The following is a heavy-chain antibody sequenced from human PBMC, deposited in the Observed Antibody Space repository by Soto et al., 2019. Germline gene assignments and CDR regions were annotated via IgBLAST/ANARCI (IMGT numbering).Heavy chain of an antibody. CDR1: GGSFSGYY. V-gene: IGHV4-34*01. CDR2: INHSGST. CDR3: ARGLGDYGDYEIDP. D-gene: IGHD4-17*01. Sequence: LSLTCAVYGGSFSGYYWSWIRQPPGKGLEWIGEINHSGSTNYNPSLKSRVTISVDTSKNQFSLKLSSVTAADTAVYYCARGLGDYGDYEIDPWGQGTLVTVSS. J-gene: IGHJ5*02.